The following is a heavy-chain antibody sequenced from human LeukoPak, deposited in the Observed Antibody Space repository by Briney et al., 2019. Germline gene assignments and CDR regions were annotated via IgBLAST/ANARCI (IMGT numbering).Heavy chain of an antibody. J-gene: IGHJ5*02. CDR1: GYTFTGYY. CDR2: INPNSGGT. D-gene: IGHD2-21*01. Sequence: GASVKVSCKASGYTFTGYYMHWVRQAPGQGLEWMGWINPNSGGTNYAQKFQGWVTMTRDTSTSTVYMELSSLRSEDTAVYYCARDQGPGDTAFDPWGQGTLVTVSS. CDR3: ARDQGPGDTAFDP. V-gene: IGHV1-2*04.